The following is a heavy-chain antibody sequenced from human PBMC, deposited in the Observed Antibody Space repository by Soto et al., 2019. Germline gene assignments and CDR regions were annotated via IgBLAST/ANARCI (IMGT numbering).Heavy chain of an antibody. J-gene: IGHJ4*02. CDR2: IYNSGST. Sequence: QVQLQESGPGLVKPSETLSLTCTVSGGSVSSGSYYWSWIRQPPGNGLEWIGYIYNSGSTNYNPSLKSRVTISVDTSKNQFSLKLSSVTAADTAVYYCARFRRDDYGDYFDYWGQGTLVTVSS. CDR1: GGSVSSGSYY. CDR3: ARFRRDDYGDYFDY. D-gene: IGHD4-17*01. V-gene: IGHV4-61*01.